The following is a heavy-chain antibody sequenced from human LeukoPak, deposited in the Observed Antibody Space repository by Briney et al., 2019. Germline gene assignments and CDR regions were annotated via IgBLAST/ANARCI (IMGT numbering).Heavy chain of an antibody. CDR1: GFTFSSYS. Sequence: PGGSLRLSCAASGFTFSSYSMNWVRQAPGKGLEWVSSISSSSSYIYYADSVKGRFTISRDNAKNSLYLQMNSLRAEDTAVYYCARRLNRDIVVVVAAPDAFDIWGQGTMVTVPS. V-gene: IGHV3-21*01. CDR2: ISSSSSYI. CDR3: ARRLNRDIVVVVAAPDAFDI. D-gene: IGHD2-15*01. J-gene: IGHJ3*02.